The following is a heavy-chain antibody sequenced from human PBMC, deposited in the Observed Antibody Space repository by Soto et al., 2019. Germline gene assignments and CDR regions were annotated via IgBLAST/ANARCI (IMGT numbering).Heavy chain of an antibody. Sequence: QVQLVQSGGEVKKPGASVKVSCKASGYTFNNYGISWVRQAPGQGLEWMGWISTYNGNTTYAQKLQDRVTMTTDTAPSRAYMESRSLRSDDTAVYFCARDAYGVYSYWGQGTLVTVSS. CDR2: ISTYNGNT. V-gene: IGHV1-18*01. D-gene: IGHD4-17*01. CDR3: ARDAYGVYSY. J-gene: IGHJ4*02. CDR1: GYTFNNYG.